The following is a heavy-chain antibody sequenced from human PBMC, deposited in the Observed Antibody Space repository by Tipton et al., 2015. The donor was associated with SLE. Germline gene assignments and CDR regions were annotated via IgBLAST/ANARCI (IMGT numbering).Heavy chain of an antibody. Sequence: TLSLTCAVYGASFSGYYWNWIRQPPGKGLEWIGEISHSGSTNYNPSLKSRVTISVDTSKNQFSLKLSSVTAADTAVYYCARQILEAVSFDYWGQGTLVTVSS. J-gene: IGHJ4*02. CDR3: ARQILEAVSFDY. CDR1: GASFSGYY. V-gene: IGHV4-34*01. D-gene: IGHD2-15*01. CDR2: ISHSGST.